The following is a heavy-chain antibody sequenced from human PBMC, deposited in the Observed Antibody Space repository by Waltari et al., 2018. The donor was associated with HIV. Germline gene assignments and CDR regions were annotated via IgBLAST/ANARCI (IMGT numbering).Heavy chain of an antibody. D-gene: IGHD3-22*01. J-gene: IGHJ4*02. CDR3: ARTSDYYESSGSYYCDH. CDR1: GFSLTTTGMC. Sequence: QVTLRESGPALVKPTQTLTLTCSLSGFSLTTTGMCVSWIRQPPGKALEWLALIDWDDDKFYNTSLKSRLTISRDTSKNQVVLTMTNMDPLDTATYYCARTSDYYESSGSYYCDHWGRGTLVTVSS. CDR2: IDWDDDK. V-gene: IGHV2-70*01.